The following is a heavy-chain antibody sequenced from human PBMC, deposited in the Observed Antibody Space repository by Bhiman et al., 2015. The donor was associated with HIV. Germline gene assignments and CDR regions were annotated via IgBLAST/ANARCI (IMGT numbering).Heavy chain of an antibody. CDR2: IKRKSDGGTT. CDR3: STDLAAVGSGAFDI. D-gene: IGHD6-13*01. Sequence: GKGLEWVGRIKRKSDGGTTDYAAPVKGRFTISRDDSKNTLYLQMDSLKTEDTAVYYCSTDLAAVGSGAFDIWGQGTMVTVSS. J-gene: IGHJ3*02. V-gene: IGHV3-15*01.